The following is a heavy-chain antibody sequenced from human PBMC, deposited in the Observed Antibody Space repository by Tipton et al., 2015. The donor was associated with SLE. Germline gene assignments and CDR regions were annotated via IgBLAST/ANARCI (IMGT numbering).Heavy chain of an antibody. V-gene: IGHV3-23*01. Sequence: SLRLSCAASGFTFSNYGMAWVRQAPGKGLEWVSAISGRGDSTYYADSVKGRFTISRDNSKNTLYLQMNSLRAEDTAVYYCARVIAAAGVEYFDYWGQGTLVTVSS. D-gene: IGHD6-13*01. CDR1: GFTFSNYG. J-gene: IGHJ4*02. CDR2: ISGRGDST. CDR3: ARVIAAAGVEYFDY.